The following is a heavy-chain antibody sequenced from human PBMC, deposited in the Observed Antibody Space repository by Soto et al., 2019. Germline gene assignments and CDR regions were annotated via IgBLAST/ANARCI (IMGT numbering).Heavy chain of an antibody. D-gene: IGHD5-12*01. CDR1: GFTFSTYA. CDR2: RWYDGSNK. CDR3: ARADSIVATILDY. V-gene: IGHV3-33*01. J-gene: IGHJ4*02. Sequence: GGSLRLSCAASGFTFSTYAMHCVRQAPGKGLEWVAVRWYDGSNKYYADSVKGRFTISRDNSKNTLYLQMNSLRAEGTAVYYCARADSIVATILDYWGQGTMVTVSS.